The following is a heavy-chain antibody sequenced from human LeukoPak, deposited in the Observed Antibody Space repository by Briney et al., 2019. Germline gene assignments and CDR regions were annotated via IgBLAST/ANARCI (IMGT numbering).Heavy chain of an antibody. CDR1: GYTLTELS. J-gene: IGHJ6*02. V-gene: IGHV1-24*01. D-gene: IGHD2-15*01. CDR3: ATWSPCLRGSCYHRIAYNGMDV. CDR2: FDPEDGET. Sequence: ASVKVSCKVSGYTLTELSMHWVRQAPGKGREWIGGFDPEDGETIYAQKFQGRVTMTEDTSTDTAYMELSSLRSEDTAVYYCATWSPCLRGSCYHRIAYNGMDVWGQGTTVTVSS.